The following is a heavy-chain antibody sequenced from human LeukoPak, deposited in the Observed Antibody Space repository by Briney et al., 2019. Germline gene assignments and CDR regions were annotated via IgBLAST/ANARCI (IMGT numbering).Heavy chain of an antibody. J-gene: IGHJ3*01. CDR3: ARHPAVLHLCLGELSSDAFDV. CDR2: IIPIFGTA. D-gene: IGHD3-16*02. Sequence: ASVTVSCKASGGTFSGHAISWVRQAPGQGLEWMGGIIPIFGTAKYAQKFQGRVTITADESTRTAYMELSSLRSEDTAVYYCARHPAVLHLCLGELSSDAFDVWGQGTMVTVSS. CDR1: GGTFSGHA. V-gene: IGHV1-69*13.